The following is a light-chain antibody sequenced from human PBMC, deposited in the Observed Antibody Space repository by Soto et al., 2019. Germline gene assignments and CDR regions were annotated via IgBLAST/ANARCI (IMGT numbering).Light chain of an antibody. CDR2: GAS. V-gene: IGKV3-20*01. CDR1: QGVSSTY. CDR3: QQYGSSPWT. J-gene: IGKJ1*01. Sequence: EIVLTQSPGTLSLSPGERVTLSCRASQGVSSTYLAWYQQKPGQAPRLLIYGASGRATGIPDRFSGSGSGTDFTLTISRLEPEDFAVYYCQQYGSSPWTFGQATKVEIK.